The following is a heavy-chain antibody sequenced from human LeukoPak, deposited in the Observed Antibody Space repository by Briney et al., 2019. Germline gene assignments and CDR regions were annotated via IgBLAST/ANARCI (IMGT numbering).Heavy chain of an antibody. CDR1: GFTFSSYS. J-gene: IGHJ4*02. CDR2: ISSSSSYI. Sequence: GGSLRLSCAASGFTFSSYSMNWVRQPPGKGLEWVSSISSSSSYIYYADSVKGRFTISRDNAKNSLYLQMNSLRAEDTAVYYCARDFRGYSYGSPYFDYWGQGTLVTVSS. D-gene: IGHD5-18*01. CDR3: ARDFRGYSYGSPYFDY. V-gene: IGHV3-21*01.